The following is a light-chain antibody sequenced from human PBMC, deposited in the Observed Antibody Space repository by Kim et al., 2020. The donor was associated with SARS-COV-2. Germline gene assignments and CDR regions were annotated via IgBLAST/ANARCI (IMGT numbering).Light chain of an antibody. V-gene: IGKV3-20*01. CDR3: QQYGSSPPMYT. Sequence: EIVLTQSPGTLSLSPGERATLSCRASQSVSSSYLAWYQQKPGQAPRLLIYGASSRATGIPDRFSVSGSGTDFTLTISRLEPEDFAVYYCQQYGSSPPMYTFGQGTKLEI. J-gene: IGKJ2*01. CDR1: QSVSSSY. CDR2: GAS.